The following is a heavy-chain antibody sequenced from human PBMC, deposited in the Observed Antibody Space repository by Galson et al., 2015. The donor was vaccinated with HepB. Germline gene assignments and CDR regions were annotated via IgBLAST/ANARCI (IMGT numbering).Heavy chain of an antibody. CDR3: AKDLLLTGTTYYNEMDV. V-gene: IGHV3-30*18. D-gene: IGHD1-14*01. J-gene: IGHJ6*02. Sequence: SLRLSCAASGFSFSSYAMQWVRQTPGKGLEWEAVISYDGSNKYYGDSVKGRFTISRDNSMNTLYLQMNRLRTDDTAVYYCAKDLLLTGTTYYNEMDVWGQGTTVTVSS. CDR1: GFSFSSYA. CDR2: ISYDGSNK.